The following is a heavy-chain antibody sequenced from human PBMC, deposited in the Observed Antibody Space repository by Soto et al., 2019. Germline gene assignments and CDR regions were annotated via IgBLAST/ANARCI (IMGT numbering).Heavy chain of an antibody. V-gene: IGHV1-18*01. CDR3: ARSPPTTTLTTAQYYDYNLDV. J-gene: IGHJ6*02. CDR1: GYTFNTYG. Sequence: QVQLVQSGAEVKKPGASVKVSCKASGYTFNTYGTTWVRQAPGQGLEWMGWISAYNGNTNYTQKFQGRVTMTTDTSTGTAYMELRSLRADDTAVYYCARSPPTTTLTTAQYYDYNLDVWGQGTTVTVSS. D-gene: IGHD4-17*01. CDR2: ISAYNGNT.